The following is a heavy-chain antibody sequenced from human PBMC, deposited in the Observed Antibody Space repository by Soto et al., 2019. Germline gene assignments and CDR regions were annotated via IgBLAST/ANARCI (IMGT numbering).Heavy chain of an antibody. D-gene: IGHD4-4*01. J-gene: IGHJ4*02. CDR3: ARNLQMWFDY. CDR1: GGSISSGGYS. Sequence: PSETLSLTCAVSGGSISSGGYSWSWIRQPPGKGLEWIGYIYHSGSTYYNPSLKSRVTMSVDRSKNQFSLKLSSVTAADTAVYYCARNLQMWFDYWGKGTLVTVSS. V-gene: IGHV4-30-2*01. CDR2: IYHSGST.